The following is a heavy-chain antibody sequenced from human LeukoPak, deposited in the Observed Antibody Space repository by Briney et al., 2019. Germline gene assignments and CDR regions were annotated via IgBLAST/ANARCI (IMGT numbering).Heavy chain of an antibody. CDR1: GGSIYSGGYY. Sequence: SETLSLTCTVSGGSIYSGGYYWSWIRQHPGEGLEWIGHIYYSGSTYYNQYLQGRVTMTVDTSNNLFSLELSYVPAADTAVYYCARDRDKGYHLPRGWFDPWGQGTLVTVSS. V-gene: IGHV4-31*03. D-gene: IGHD2-2*01. CDR2: IYYSGST. CDR3: ARDRDKGYHLPRGWFDP. J-gene: IGHJ5*02.